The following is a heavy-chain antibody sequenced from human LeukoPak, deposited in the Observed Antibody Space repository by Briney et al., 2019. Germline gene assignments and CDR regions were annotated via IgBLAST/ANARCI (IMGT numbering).Heavy chain of an antibody. D-gene: IGHD1/OR15-1a*01. CDR2: IYPGDSDT. Sequence: GESLKISCKGSGYSYTSYWIGWVRQMPGKGLEWKGNIYPGDSDTRYSPSFQGQVTNSADKSISTAYLQWSSLKASDTAMYYCARLRGRQTTDAFDMWGQGTMVTVSS. J-gene: IGHJ3*02. CDR1: GYSYTSYW. CDR3: ARLRGRQTTDAFDM. V-gene: IGHV5-51*01.